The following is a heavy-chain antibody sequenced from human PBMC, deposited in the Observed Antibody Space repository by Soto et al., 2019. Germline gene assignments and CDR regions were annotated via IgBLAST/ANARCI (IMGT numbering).Heavy chain of an antibody. CDR1: GFTFSSYA. CDR2: ISYDGSNK. Sequence: PGGSLRLSCAASGFTFSSYAMHLVRQAQGKGLEWVAVISYDGSNKYYADSVKGRFTISRDNSKNTLYLQMNSLRAEDTAVYYCARELRKMGSGYSDYWGQGTLVTVSS. J-gene: IGHJ4*02. CDR3: ARELRKMGSGYSDY. V-gene: IGHV3-30-3*01. D-gene: IGHD3-10*01.